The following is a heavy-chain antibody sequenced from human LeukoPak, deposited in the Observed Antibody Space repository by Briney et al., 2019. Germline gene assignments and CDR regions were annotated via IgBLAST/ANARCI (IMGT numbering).Heavy chain of an antibody. CDR1: GFTFSTYW. CDR3: TSDRSWSGYDY. CDR2: IREDGSEI. J-gene: IGHJ4*02. D-gene: IGHD1-26*01. V-gene: IGHV3-7*03. Sequence: GGSLRLSCGASGFTFSTYWMTLLRQAPGKGLEWVANIREDGSEIFYVDSVKGRLTISRDNAKNSMYLHMNSLRVEDSGLYYCTSDRSWSGYDYWGQGTLVTVSS.